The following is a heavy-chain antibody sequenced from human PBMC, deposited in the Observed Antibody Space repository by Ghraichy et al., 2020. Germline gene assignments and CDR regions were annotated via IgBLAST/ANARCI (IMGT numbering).Heavy chain of an antibody. Sequence: GESLNISCAASGFTFSSYSMNWVRQAPGKGLEWVSYISIGSSTIYYADSVKGRFTISRDNAKNSLYLQMNSLRDEDTAVYYCARDWEFKNSGSYYGKDYWGQGTLVTVSS. CDR1: GFTFSSYS. V-gene: IGHV3-48*02. D-gene: IGHD1-26*01. J-gene: IGHJ4*02. CDR3: ARDWEFKNSGSYYGKDY. CDR2: ISIGSSTI.